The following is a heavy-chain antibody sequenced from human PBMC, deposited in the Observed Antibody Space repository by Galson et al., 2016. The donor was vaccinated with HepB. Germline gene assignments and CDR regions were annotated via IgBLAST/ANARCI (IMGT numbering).Heavy chain of an antibody. CDR3: ARAGMGTHRRYYGMDV. CDR2: LSGSGTKT. V-gene: IGHV3-23*01. J-gene: IGHJ6*02. CDR1: GFTLGTQL. D-gene: IGHD7-27*01. Sequence: SLRLSCAVSGFTLGTQLMAWVRQAPGKGPEWVSGLSGSGTKTYYADSVKGRFTISRDTVTNTVYLEMNSLRGEDTAVYYCARAGMGTHRRYYGMDVWGQGTTVTVSS.